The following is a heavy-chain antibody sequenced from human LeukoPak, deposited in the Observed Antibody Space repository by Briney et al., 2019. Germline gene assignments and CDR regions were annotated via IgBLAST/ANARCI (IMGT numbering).Heavy chain of an antibody. CDR3: AIRLGLELAFDY. CDR1: GYTLTELS. D-gene: IGHD1-7*01. Sequence: ASVKVSCKVSGYTLTELSMHWVRQAPGKGLEWMGGFDPEDGETIYAQKFQGRVTMTEDTSTDTAYMELSSLRSEDTAVYYCAIRLGLELAFDYWGQGTLVTVSS. V-gene: IGHV1-24*01. CDR2: FDPEDGET. J-gene: IGHJ4*02.